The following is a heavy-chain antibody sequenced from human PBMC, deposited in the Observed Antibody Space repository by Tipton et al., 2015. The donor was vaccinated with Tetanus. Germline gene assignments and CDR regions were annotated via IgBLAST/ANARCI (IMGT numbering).Heavy chain of an antibody. V-gene: IGHV3-9*01. CDR1: GFTFDDYA. Sequence: SLRLSCTGSGFTFDDYAMHWVRQAPGKGLEWVSGIRWNGVSIGYAEFVKGRFIISRDNAKKSLYLQMNSLRAEDTALYYCAKAKTWINLWFGDHWGQGVLVIVSP. CDR2: IRWNGVSI. D-gene: IGHD3-10*01. CDR3: AKAKTWINLWFGDH. J-gene: IGHJ4*02.